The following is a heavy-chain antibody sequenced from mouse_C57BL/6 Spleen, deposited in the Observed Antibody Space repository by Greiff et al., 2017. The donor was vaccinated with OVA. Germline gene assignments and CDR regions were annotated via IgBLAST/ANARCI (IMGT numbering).Heavy chain of an antibody. V-gene: IGHV1-82*01. D-gene: IGHD1-3*01. CDR3: ARGDSGAMDY. Sequence: VQRVESGPELVKPGASVKISCKASGYAFSSSWMNWVKQRPGKGLEWIGRIYPGDGDTNYNGKFKGKATLTADKSSSTAYMQLSSLTSEDSAVYFCARGDSGAMDYWGQGTSVTVSS. CDR2: IYPGDGDT. CDR1: GYAFSSSW. J-gene: IGHJ4*01.